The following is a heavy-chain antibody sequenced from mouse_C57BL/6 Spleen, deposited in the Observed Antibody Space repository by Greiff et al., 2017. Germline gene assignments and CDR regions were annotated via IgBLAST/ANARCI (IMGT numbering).Heavy chain of an antibody. V-gene: IGHV1-53*01. J-gene: IGHJ1*03. CDR2: INPSNGGT. CDR3: ARGQRGWGYMED. Sequence: VQLQQPGTELVKPGASVKLSCKASGYTFTSYWMHWVKQRPGQGLEWIGNINPSNGGTNYNEKFKSKATLTVDTSSSTAYMQLSSLTSEDSAVXERARGQRGWGYMEDWGKGTTVTVSS. D-gene: IGHD2-3*01. CDR1: GYTFTSYW.